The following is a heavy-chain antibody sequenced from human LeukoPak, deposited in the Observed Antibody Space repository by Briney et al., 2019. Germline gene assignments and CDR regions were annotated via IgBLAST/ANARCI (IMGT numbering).Heavy chain of an antibody. J-gene: IGHJ4*02. Sequence: ASVKVSCRAYGYTFTTYGITWVRQAPGQGLEWLGWISGYNDKKNYAEKVQDRVSMTIDTSTSTAYMELRSLKSDDTAVYYCARAGFTLIRGSLDYWGQGTLVTVSS. V-gene: IGHV1-18*01. CDR3: ARAGFTLIRGSLDY. CDR2: ISGYNDKK. D-gene: IGHD3-10*01. CDR1: GYTFTTYG.